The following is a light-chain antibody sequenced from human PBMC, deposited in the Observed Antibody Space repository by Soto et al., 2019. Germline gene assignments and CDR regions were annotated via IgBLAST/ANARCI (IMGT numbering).Light chain of an antibody. CDR2: DVS. V-gene: IGLV2-14*01. Sequence: QSALTQSASVSGSPGQSITISCTGTSSDVGAYNYVSWYQQHPGKAPKLMIYDVSNRPSGVSNRFSGSKSGDTASLTISGLQAEDEADYFCGSYTTSSNDVFGTGTKVTVL. J-gene: IGLJ1*01. CDR1: SSDVGAYNY. CDR3: GSYTTSSNDV.